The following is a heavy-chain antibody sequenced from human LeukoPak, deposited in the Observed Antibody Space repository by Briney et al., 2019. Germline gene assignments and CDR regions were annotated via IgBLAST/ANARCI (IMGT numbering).Heavy chain of an antibody. J-gene: IGHJ4*02. D-gene: IGHD1-26*01. Sequence: RASVKVSCKPSGYTFTGYYIHWVRQAPGQGLEWVAIINPNPSGGSTSYAQKFQGRVTMTRDMSTSTVYMEVSSLRSEDTAVYYCARSATGSGSYYGLDYWGQGTLVTVSS. CDR3: ARSATGSGSYYGLDY. V-gene: IGHV1-46*01. CDR1: GYTFTGYY. CDR2: INPNPSGGST.